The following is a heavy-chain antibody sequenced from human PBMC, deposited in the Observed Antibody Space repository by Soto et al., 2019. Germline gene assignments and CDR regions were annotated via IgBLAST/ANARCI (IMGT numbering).Heavy chain of an antibody. D-gene: IGHD4-17*01. CDR1: GGTFSSYA. CDR3: ARDHYGGTPRWYFDL. Sequence: QVQLVQSGAEVKKPGSSVKVSCKASGGTFSSYAISWVRQAPGQGLEWMGGIIPIFGTANYAQKVQGRVTITADESTSTAYMELSSLRSEDTAVYYCARDHYGGTPRWYFDLWGRGTLVTVSS. J-gene: IGHJ2*01. CDR2: IIPIFGTA. V-gene: IGHV1-69*12.